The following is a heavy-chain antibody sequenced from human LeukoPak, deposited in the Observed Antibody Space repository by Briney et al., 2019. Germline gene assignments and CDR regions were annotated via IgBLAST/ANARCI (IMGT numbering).Heavy chain of an antibody. Sequence: PSETLSLTCTVSGGSISNYYWSWIRQPPGEGLEWIGYIYYSGSTNYNPSLKSRVTISVDTSKNQFSLKLSSVTAADTAVYYCAREKAGTTPYFDYWGQGTLVTVSS. J-gene: IGHJ4*02. V-gene: IGHV4-59*01. CDR1: GGSISNYY. D-gene: IGHD1-1*01. CDR2: IYYSGST. CDR3: AREKAGTTPYFDY.